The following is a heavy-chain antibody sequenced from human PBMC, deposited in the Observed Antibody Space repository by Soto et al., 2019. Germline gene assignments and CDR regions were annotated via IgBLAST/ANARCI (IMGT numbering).Heavy chain of an antibody. CDR1: GGSISSSNW. J-gene: IGHJ4*02. CDR2: IYHSGST. D-gene: IGHD3-3*01. Sequence: PSETLSLTCAVSGGSISSSNWWSWVRQPPGKGLEWIGEIYHSGSTNYNPSLKSRVTISVDKSKNQFSLKLSSVTAADTAVYYCAREDHDFWSGYYDYWGQGTLVTVSS. CDR3: AREDHDFWSGYYDY. V-gene: IGHV4-4*02.